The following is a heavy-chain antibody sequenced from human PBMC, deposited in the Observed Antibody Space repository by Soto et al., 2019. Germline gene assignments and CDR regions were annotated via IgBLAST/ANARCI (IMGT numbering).Heavy chain of an antibody. D-gene: IGHD2-15*01. Sequence: EVQLVESGGGLVKPGGSLRLSCVDSGFTFSDYSMNWVRQTPGQGLEWVASISSTSNDIYYADSVKGRFTISRDNAKSSLYLQMSSLRAEDTAVYYCARDLNFRGGSCYSDWFDPWGQGTLVTVSS. CDR2: ISSTSNDI. J-gene: IGHJ5*02. CDR1: GFTFSDYS. V-gene: IGHV3-21*01. CDR3: ARDLNFRGGSCYSDWFDP.